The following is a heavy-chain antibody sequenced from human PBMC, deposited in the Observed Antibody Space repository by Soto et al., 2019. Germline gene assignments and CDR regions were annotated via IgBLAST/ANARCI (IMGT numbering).Heavy chain of an antibody. Sequence: GGSLRLSCAASGFTFSSYAMHWVRQAPGKGLEYVSAISSNGGSTYYANSVKGRFTISRDNSKNTLYLQMGSLRAEDMAVYYCARDLAPRRLRLGELSPGLDYWGQGTLVTVSS. CDR1: GFTFSSYA. CDR3: ARDLAPRRLRLGELSPGLDY. D-gene: IGHD3-16*02. J-gene: IGHJ4*02. CDR2: ISSNGGST. V-gene: IGHV3-64*01.